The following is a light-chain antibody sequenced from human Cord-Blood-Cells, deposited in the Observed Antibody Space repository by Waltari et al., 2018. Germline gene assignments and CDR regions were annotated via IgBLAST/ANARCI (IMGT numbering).Light chain of an antibody. CDR2: AST. Sequence: DIQLTHSPSFLSPSVGDRVTLTCQASQGISSYLPWYQQKPGKAPKLLFYASTTLQSGVPSRFSGSGSETEFTLTISSQQPEDFATYYCQQLNSYPVTFGGGTKVEIK. V-gene: IGKV1-9*01. CDR3: QQLNSYPVT. CDR1: QGISSY. J-gene: IGKJ4*01.